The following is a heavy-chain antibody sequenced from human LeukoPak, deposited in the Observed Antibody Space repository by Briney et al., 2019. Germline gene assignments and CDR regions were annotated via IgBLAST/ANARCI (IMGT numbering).Heavy chain of an antibody. D-gene: IGHD1-26*01. V-gene: IGHV4-30-2*01. J-gene: IGHJ4*02. CDR2: MYHSGGT. CDR1: GGSISSGGFY. Sequence: PSQTLSLTCTVSGGSISSGGFYWSWIRQPPGKGLEWIGYMYHSGGTYYNPSLKSRVTISADRSKNQFSLKVSSVTDADTAVYFCARHPYRGISYSPFDSWGQGTLVTVSS. CDR3: ARHPYRGISYSPFDS.